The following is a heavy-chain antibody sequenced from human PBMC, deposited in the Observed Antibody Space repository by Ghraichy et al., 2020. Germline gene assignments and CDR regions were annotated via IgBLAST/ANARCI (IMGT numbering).Heavy chain of an antibody. CDR2: ITSTSSLI. D-gene: IGHD4-23*01. V-gene: IGHV3-48*02. CDR1: GFTFGSYS. CDR3: ARGSRVVRFYYYDGMDV. Sequence: LSLTCVGSGFTFGSYSMNWVRQSPGKRLEWVSYITSTSSLISYADSVKGRFTISRDNAQNSLSLQMNSLTDEDTAVYYCARGSRVVRFYYYDGMDVWGQGTTVTVSS. J-gene: IGHJ6*02.